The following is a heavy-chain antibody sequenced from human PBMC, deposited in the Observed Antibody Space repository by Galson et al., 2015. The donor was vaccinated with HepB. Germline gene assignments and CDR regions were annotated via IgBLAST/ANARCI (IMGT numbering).Heavy chain of an antibody. Sequence: SVKVSCKASGYTFTSYAMHWVRQAPGQRLEWMGWINAGNGNTKYSQKFQGRVTITRDTSASTAYMELSSLRSEDTAVYYCARSDHYYDSSGYYYPYNWFDPWGQGTLVTVSS. V-gene: IGHV1-3*01. J-gene: IGHJ5*02. CDR1: GYTFTSYA. D-gene: IGHD3-22*01. CDR2: INAGNGNT. CDR3: ARSDHYYDSSGYYYPYNWFDP.